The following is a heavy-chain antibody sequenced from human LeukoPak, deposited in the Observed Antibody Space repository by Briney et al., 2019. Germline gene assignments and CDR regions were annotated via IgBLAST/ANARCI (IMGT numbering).Heavy chain of an antibody. D-gene: IGHD3-9*01. CDR1: GFTFSSYE. V-gene: IGHV3-48*03. Sequence: GGSLRLSCAASGFTFSSYEMNWVRQAPGKGLEWVSYISSSSSYTNYADSVKGRFTISRDNAKNSLYLQMNSLRAEDTAVYYCARKPYDILTGYLAFDIWGQGTMVTVSS. CDR2: ISSSSSYT. J-gene: IGHJ3*02. CDR3: ARKPYDILTGYLAFDI.